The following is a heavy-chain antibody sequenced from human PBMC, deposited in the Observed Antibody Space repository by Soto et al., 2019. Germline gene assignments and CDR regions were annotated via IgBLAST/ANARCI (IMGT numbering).Heavy chain of an antibody. Sequence: PGGSLRLSCAASGFTFSSYAMHWVRQAPGKGLEWVAVISYDGSNKYYADSVKGRFTISRDNSKNTLYLQMNSLRAEDTAVYYCARDQRVVSWGYTSRVNYYFDYWGQGTLVTVSS. J-gene: IGHJ4*02. CDR1: GFTFSSYA. V-gene: IGHV3-30-3*01. D-gene: IGHD3-3*01. CDR3: ARDQRVVSWGYTSRVNYYFDY. CDR2: ISYDGSNK.